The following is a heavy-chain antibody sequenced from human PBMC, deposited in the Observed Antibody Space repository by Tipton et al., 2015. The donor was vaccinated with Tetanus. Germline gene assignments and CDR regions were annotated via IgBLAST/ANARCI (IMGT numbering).Heavy chain of an antibody. V-gene: IGHV3-53*01. Sequence: QLVQSGGGLIQPGGSLRLSCAASGFTVSSNYMSWVRQAPGKGLEWVSVIYSGGSTYYADSVKGRFTISRDNSKNTLYLQMSSLRAEDTAVYYCARDGLLQQLVGRDYYYGMDVWGQGTTVTVSS. CDR2: IYSGGST. D-gene: IGHD6-13*01. CDR1: GFTVSSNY. CDR3: ARDGLLQQLVGRDYYYGMDV. J-gene: IGHJ6*02.